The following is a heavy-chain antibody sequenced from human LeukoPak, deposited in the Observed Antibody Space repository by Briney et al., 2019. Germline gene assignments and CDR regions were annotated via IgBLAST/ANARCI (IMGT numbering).Heavy chain of an antibody. V-gene: IGHV3-23*01. J-gene: IGHJ4*02. CDR1: GFTFSIYA. D-gene: IGHD3-10*01. CDR2: ITSRGEST. Sequence: GGSLRLSCAASGFTFSIYAMSWVRQAPGKGLQWVSSITSRGESTWYVDSVKGRFTITRDNSENTLYLQMHSLRAEDTAVYYCARDRPNHYGSDGHYYRRDGDYWGRGTLVSVSS. CDR3: ARDRPNHYGSDGHYYRRDGDY.